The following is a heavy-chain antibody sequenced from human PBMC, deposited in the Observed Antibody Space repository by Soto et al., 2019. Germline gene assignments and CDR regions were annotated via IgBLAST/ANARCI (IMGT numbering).Heavy chain of an antibody. D-gene: IGHD3-9*01. CDR1: GFPVSSNY. J-gene: IGHJ4*02. CDR3: AKSYDIWAGPLDY. Sequence: VGSLRLSCAASGFPVSSNYMSWVRQAPGKGLEWVSAIYSGGSTYYADSVKCRFTISRDNSKNTLYLQMNSLRAEDTAVYYCAKSYDIWAGPLDYWGQGSLVTVSS. V-gene: IGHV3-53*05. CDR2: IYSGGST.